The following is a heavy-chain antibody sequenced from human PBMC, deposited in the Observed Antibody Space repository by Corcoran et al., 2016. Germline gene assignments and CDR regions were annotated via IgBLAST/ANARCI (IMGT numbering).Heavy chain of an antibody. J-gene: IGHJ4*02. CDR3: ARLSQLEVITGTHFDY. Sequence: EVQLVQSGAEVKKPGESLKISCKGSGYSFTSYWIGWVRQMPGKGLEWMGIIYPGDSDTRYSPSFQGQVTISADKSISTAYLQWSSLKASDTAMYYCARLSQLEVITGTHFDYWGQGTLVTVSS. V-gene: IGHV5-51*01. CDR1: GYSFTSYW. CDR2: IYPGDSDT. D-gene: IGHD1-7*01.